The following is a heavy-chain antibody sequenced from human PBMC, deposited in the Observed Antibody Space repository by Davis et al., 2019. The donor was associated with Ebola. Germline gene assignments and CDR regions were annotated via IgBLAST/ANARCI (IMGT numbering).Heavy chain of an antibody. CDR3: ARGNYGDLMDY. D-gene: IGHD4-17*01. Sequence: MPSETLSLTCAVYGGSFSGYYWSWIRQPPGKGLEWIGEINHSGSTNYNPSLKSRVTISVDTSKNQFSLKLSSVTAADTAVYYCARGNYGDLMDYWGQGTLVTVSS. V-gene: IGHV4-34*01. J-gene: IGHJ4*02. CDR2: INHSGST. CDR1: GGSFSGYY.